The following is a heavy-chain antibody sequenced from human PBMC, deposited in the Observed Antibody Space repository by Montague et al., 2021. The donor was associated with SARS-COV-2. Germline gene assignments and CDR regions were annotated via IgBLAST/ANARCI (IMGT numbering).Heavy chain of an antibody. J-gene: IGHJ6*02. Sequence: ETLSLTCAISGGSFSNYYWSWIRQPPGKGLEWIGEVNQSGTTIYNPSVKSGVTISEDASKNQFSLKLSSVTAADTAVYYCARDRPRSYYYDSGTYTWGGYGMDVWGQGTTVTVSS. CDR2: VNQSGTT. CDR3: ARDRPRSYYYDSGTYTWGGYGMDV. D-gene: IGHD3-10*01. V-gene: IGHV4-34*01. CDR1: GGSFSNYY.